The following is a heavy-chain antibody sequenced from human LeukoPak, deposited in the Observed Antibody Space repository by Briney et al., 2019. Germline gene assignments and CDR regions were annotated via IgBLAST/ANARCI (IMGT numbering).Heavy chain of an antibody. D-gene: IGHD1-14*01. CDR2: IHRSGSP. V-gene: IGHV4-4*02. CDR3: AREILGGFNPGAY. Sequence: SEALSLTCTVSLDSTTSNFWGWVRQPPGKGLEWIGEIHRSGSPNYNPSLQSRVTISIDRSRNQIALELSSVTAADTAVYYCAREILGGFNPGAYWGQGTLVTVSS. CDR1: LDSTTSNF. J-gene: IGHJ4*02.